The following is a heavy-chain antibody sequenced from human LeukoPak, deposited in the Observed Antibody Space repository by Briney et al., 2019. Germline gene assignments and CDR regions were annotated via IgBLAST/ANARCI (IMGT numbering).Heavy chain of an antibody. V-gene: IGHV3-23*01. CDR1: GFAFSSFA. Sequence: GGSLRLSCAASGFAFSSFAMTWVRQSPGKGLEWVSSVSDSGVNTYYAGSVWGRFTVSRDNFKNILYLQMNSLTVEDTAFYYCSKGRGSTLTNIDFWGQGALVTVSS. J-gene: IGHJ4*02. CDR3: SKGRGSTLTNIDF. D-gene: IGHD4-11*01. CDR2: VSDSGVNT.